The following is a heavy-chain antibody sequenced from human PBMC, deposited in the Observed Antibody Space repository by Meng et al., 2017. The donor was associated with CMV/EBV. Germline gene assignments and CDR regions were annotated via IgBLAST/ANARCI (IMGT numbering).Heavy chain of an antibody. Sequence: GSLRLSCTVSGGSISSYYWSWIRQPPGKGREWIGYIYYSGSTNYNPSLKSRVTISVDTSKNQFSLKLSSVTAADTAVYYCAGQNVAAAAGTVFDYWGQGTLVTVSS. D-gene: IGHD6-13*01. V-gene: IGHV4-59*01. CDR3: AGQNVAAAAGTVFDY. CDR1: GGSISSYY. CDR2: IYYSGST. J-gene: IGHJ4*02.